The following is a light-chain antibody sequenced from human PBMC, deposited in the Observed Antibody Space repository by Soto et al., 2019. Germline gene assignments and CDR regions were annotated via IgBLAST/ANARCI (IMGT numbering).Light chain of an antibody. CDR2: LEGSGSY. CDR1: SGHSSYI. J-gene: IGLJ1*01. V-gene: IGLV4-60*02. CDR3: ETWDSNTRV. Sequence: QSVLTQSSSASASLGSSVKLTCTLSSGHSSYIIAWHQQQPGKAPRYLMKLEGSGSYNMGSGVPDRFSGSSSGADRFLTISNLQFEDEADYYCETWDSNTRVFGTGTKVTVL.